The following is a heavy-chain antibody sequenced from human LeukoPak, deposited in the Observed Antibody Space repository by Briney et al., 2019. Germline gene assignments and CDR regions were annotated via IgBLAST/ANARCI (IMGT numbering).Heavy chain of an antibody. J-gene: IGHJ4*02. CDR3: ARDLDDLFDY. D-gene: IGHD5-24*01. CDR1: GFTFSSYG. Sequence: PGGSLRLSCAASGFTFSSYGMHWVRQAPGKGLEWVAFIRYDGSNKYYTDSVKGRFTISRDNAKNTLYLQMNSLRAEDTAVYYCARDLDDLFDYWGQGTLVTVSS. CDR2: IRYDGSNK. V-gene: IGHV3-30*02.